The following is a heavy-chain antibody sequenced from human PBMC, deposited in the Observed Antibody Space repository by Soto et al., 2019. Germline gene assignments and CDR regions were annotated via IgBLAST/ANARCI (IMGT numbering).Heavy chain of an antibody. CDR1: GGSISSSNW. CDR2: IYHSGST. D-gene: IGHD6-19*01. J-gene: IGHJ6*02. V-gene: IGHV4-4*02. Sequence: SETLSVTCAVSGGSISSSNWWSWVRQPPGKGLEWIGEIYHSGSTNYNPSLKSRVTISVDTSMNEFSLRLRSVTDADTAVYYCAVPSSSGWYPYYYYGMDVWGQGTTVTVSS. CDR3: AVPSSSGWYPYYYYGMDV.